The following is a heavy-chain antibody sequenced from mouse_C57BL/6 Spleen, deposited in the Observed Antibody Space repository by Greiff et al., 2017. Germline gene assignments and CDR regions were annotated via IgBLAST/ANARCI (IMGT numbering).Heavy chain of an antibody. CDR3: ARSGLRDAMDY. J-gene: IGHJ4*01. Sequence: QVQLQQPGAELVQPGASVKLSCKASGYTFTSYWMQWVKQRPGQGLEWIGEIDPSDSYTNYNQKFKGKATLPGDTSSSTAYMQLSSLTSEDSAVYYCARSGLRDAMDYWGQGTSVTVSS. CDR1: GYTFTSYW. D-gene: IGHD3-2*02. V-gene: IGHV1-50*01. CDR2: IDPSDSYT.